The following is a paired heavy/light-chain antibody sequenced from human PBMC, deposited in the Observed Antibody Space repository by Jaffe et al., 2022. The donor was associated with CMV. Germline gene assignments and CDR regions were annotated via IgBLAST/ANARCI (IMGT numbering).Light chain of an antibody. V-gene: IGLV2-23*02. CDR1: SSDVGSHNL. CDR3: CSYAGSGNWV. J-gene: IGLJ3*02. CDR2: EVT. Sequence: QSALTQPASVSGSPGQSITISCTGTSSDVGSHNLVSWYQQRPGKAPKLMIYEVTKRPSGVSDRFSGSKSGNTASLTISGLQAEDEGDYHCCSYAGSGNWVFGGGTQLTVL.
Heavy chain of an antibody. J-gene: IGHJ4*02. CDR3: ARYLSISGTAQGFDY. CDR2: IYYTGKT. CDR1: GGSISGYF. D-gene: IGHD1-26*01. Sequence: QVQLQESGPGLVKPTETLSLTCAVSGGSISGYFWSWIRQTPGMGLDWIGWIYYTGKTNYNSSLKSRVTISLDTSKNHFSLRLSSVTAADTAVYYCARYLSISGTAQGFDYWGQGILVTVSS. V-gene: IGHV4-59*13.